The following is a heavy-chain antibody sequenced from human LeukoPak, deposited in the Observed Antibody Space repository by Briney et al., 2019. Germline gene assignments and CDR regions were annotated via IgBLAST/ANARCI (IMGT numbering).Heavy chain of an antibody. Sequence: PLETLSLTCTVSGGSIGSSSYYWGWIRQPPGKGLEWIGSIYYSGSTYYNPSLKSRVTISVDTSKSQFSLKLSSVTAADTAVYYCARSSGGFDYWGQGTLVTVSS. CDR3: ARSSGGFDY. D-gene: IGHD6-6*01. V-gene: IGHV4-39*01. J-gene: IGHJ4*02. CDR2: IYYSGST. CDR1: GGSIGSSSYY.